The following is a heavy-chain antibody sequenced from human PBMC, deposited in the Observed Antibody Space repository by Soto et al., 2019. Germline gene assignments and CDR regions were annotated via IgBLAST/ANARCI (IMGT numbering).Heavy chain of an antibody. CDR3: ARERGYSYHRENWFDP. CDR2: IYYSGST. D-gene: IGHD5-18*01. V-gene: IGHV4-59*01. Sequence: SETLSLTCTVSGGSISSYYLSWIRQPPGKGLEWIGYIYYSGSTNYNPSLKSRVTISVDTSKNQFSLKLSSVTAADTAVYYCARERGYSYHRENWFDPWGQGTLVTVYS. J-gene: IGHJ5*02. CDR1: GGSISSYY.